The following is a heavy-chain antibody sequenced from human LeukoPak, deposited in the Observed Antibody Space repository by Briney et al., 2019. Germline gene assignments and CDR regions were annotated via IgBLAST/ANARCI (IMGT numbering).Heavy chain of an antibody. Sequence: SETLSLTCTASSGSISSSSYYWGWIRQPPGKGLEWIGSIYYSGSTYYNPSLKSRVTIAVDTSKTQFSLKLRSVPAADTAVYYCARSYSSSPGAFDIWGQGTMVTVSS. D-gene: IGHD6-6*01. CDR2: IYYSGST. CDR3: ARSYSSSPGAFDI. V-gene: IGHV4-39*01. CDR1: SGSISSSSYY. J-gene: IGHJ3*02.